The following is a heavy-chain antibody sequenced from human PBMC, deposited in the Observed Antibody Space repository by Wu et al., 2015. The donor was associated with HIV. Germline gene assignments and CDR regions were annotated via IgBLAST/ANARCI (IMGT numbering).Heavy chain of an antibody. Sequence: QAQLVQSGPEVKKPGASVRVSCQVSGYTLTELSIRWVRQAPGKGLEWMGGFDPEDGETIYAQNFQGRLTMTEDTSTDTAYMELNSLRSEDTAVYYCATLIRYNLNDKADAFDFWGHGTMVTVSS. CDR3: ATLIRYNLNDKADAFDF. V-gene: IGHV1-24*01. CDR1: GYTLTELS. CDR2: FDPEDGET. J-gene: IGHJ3*01. D-gene: IGHD1-1*01.